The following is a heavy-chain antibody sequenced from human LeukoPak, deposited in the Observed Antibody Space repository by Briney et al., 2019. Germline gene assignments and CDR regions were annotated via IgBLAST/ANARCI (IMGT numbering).Heavy chain of an antibody. D-gene: IGHD3-10*01. Sequence: GRSLRLSCAASGFTFSSYGMHWVRQAPGKGLEWVAVISYDGSNKYYADSVKGRFTISRDNSKNTLYLQMNSLRAEDTAVYYCAKPWGSGSYYNDHFDYWGQGTLVTVSS. CDR2: ISYDGSNK. J-gene: IGHJ4*02. V-gene: IGHV3-30*18. CDR1: GFTFSSYG. CDR3: AKPWGSGSYYNDHFDY.